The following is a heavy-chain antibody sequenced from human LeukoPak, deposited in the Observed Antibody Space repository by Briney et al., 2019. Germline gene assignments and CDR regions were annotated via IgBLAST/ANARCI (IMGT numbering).Heavy chain of an antibody. CDR2: IYHSGST. Sequence: SETLSLTCAVSGYSISSGYYWGWIRQPPGTGLEWIGSIYHSGSTYYNPSLKSRVTISVDTSKNQFSLKLSSVTAADTAVYYCATSRNSGSLDYWGQGTLVTVSS. V-gene: IGHV4-38-2*01. CDR3: ATSRNSGSLDY. J-gene: IGHJ4*02. D-gene: IGHD1-26*01. CDR1: GYSISSGYY.